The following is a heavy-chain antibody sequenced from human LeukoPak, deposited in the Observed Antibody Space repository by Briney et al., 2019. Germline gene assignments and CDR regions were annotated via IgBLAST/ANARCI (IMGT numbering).Heavy chain of an antibody. CDR3: ARTVVYWYFDL. Sequence: SETLSLTCTVSGGSISSSSYYWGWIRQPPGKGLEWIGSIYYSGSTYYNPSLKSRVTISVDTSKNQFSLKLRSVTAADTAVYYCARTVVYWYFDLWGRGTLVTVSS. CDR1: GGSISSSSYY. V-gene: IGHV4-39*07. J-gene: IGHJ2*01. D-gene: IGHD4-23*01. CDR2: IYYSGST.